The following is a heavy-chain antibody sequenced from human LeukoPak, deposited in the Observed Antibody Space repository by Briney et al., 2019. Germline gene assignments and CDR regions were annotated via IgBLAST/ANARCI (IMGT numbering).Heavy chain of an antibody. CDR2: TYYRSKWYN. CDR3: ARESGWSIDY. D-gene: IGHD6-19*01. J-gene: IGHJ4*02. Sequence: SQTLPLTFAISGDSVSSNMAAWNWIRQPPSRGLEWLGRTYYRSKWYNDYAVSVNSRITINPDTSKNQFSLQLNSVTTEDTAVYSCARESGWSIDYWGQGTLVTVSS. CDR1: GDSVSSNMAA. V-gene: IGHV6-1*01.